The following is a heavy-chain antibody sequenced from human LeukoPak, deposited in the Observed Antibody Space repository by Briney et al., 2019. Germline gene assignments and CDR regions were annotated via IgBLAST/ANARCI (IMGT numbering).Heavy chain of an antibody. CDR1: GFTFSSYA. D-gene: IGHD6-19*01. Sequence: GGSLRLSCAASGFTFSSYAMSWVRQAPGKGLEWVSAISGSGGSTYYADSVKGRFTISRDNSKNTLYLQMNSLRAEDTAVYYCAKHRVDSSGWYGWFDPWGQGTLVTVSS. CDR3: AKHRVDSSGWYGWFDP. CDR2: ISGSGGST. J-gene: IGHJ5*02. V-gene: IGHV3-23*01.